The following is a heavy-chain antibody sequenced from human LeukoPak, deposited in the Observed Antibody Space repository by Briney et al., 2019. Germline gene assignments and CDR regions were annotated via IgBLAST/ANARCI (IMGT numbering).Heavy chain of an antibody. J-gene: IGHJ4*02. CDR1: GESFNNYY. CDR3: ARRLLYGSGSYYFRY. D-gene: IGHD3-10*01. V-gene: IGHV4-34*01. CDR2: INHSGST. Sequence: SETLSLTCAVYGESFNNYYWTWIRQSPGKGLEWIGEINHSGSTNYNPSLKSRVTISVDTSKNQFSLKLSSVTAADTAVYYCARRLLYGSGSYYFRYWGQGTLVTVSS.